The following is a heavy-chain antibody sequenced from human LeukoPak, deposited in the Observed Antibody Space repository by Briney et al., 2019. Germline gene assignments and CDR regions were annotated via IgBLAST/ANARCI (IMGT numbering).Heavy chain of an antibody. CDR3: ARDRGSGSYYYYYGMDV. J-gene: IGHJ6*02. CDR2: ISAYNGNT. V-gene: IGHV1-18*01. Sequence: ASVKVSCKASGYTFTRYGISWVRQAPGQGREWMGWISAYNGNTNYAQKLQGRVTMTTDTSTSTAYMELRSLRSDDTAVYYCARDRGSGSYYYYYGMDVWGQGTTVTVSS. CDR1: GYTFTRYG. D-gene: IGHD3-10*01.